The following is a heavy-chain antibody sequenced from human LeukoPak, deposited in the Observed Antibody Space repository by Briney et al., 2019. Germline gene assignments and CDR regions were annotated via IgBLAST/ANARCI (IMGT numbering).Heavy chain of an antibody. J-gene: IGHJ4*02. CDR2: ISSSSNYI. Sequence: GGSLRLSCAASGFTFSSYSMNWVRQAPGKGLEWVSSISSSSNYIYYADSVKGRFTISRDNAKNSLYLQMNSLRAEDTAVYYCAKVADIVVVTAYFDYWGQGTLVTVSS. D-gene: IGHD2-21*02. CDR3: AKVADIVVVTAYFDY. V-gene: IGHV3-21*01. CDR1: GFTFSSYS.